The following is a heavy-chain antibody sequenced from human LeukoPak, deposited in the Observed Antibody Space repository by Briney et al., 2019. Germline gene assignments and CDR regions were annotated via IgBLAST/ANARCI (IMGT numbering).Heavy chain of an antibody. CDR3: ARGYSSSWYSPDY. CDR1: GGTFSSYA. J-gene: IGHJ4*02. Sequence: VKVSCKASGGTFSSYAISWVRQAPGQGLEWMGGIIPIFGTANYAQKFQGRVTTTTDESTSTAYMELSSLRSEDTAVYYCARGYSSSWYSPDYWGQGTLVTVSS. D-gene: IGHD6-13*01. CDR2: IIPIFGTA. V-gene: IGHV1-69*13.